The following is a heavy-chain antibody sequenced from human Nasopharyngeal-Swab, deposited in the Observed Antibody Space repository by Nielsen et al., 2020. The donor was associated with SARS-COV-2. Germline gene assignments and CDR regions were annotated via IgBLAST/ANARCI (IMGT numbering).Heavy chain of an antibody. D-gene: IGHD4-11*01. CDR3: ARLWPTVTTQ. Sequence: ESLKISCGVYGESLSGYYWGWIRQPPGKGLEWIGEINHTGSPKTGTTNYNPSLKNRITISIDTSKNHVSLKLNSVTAADTALYYCARLWPTVTTQWGQGTRVTVSS. V-gene: IGHV4-34*01. CDR1: GESLSGYY. CDR2: INHTGSPKTGTT. J-gene: IGHJ3*01.